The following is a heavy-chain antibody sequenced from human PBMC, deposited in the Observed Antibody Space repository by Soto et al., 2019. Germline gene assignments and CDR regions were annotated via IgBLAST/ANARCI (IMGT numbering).Heavy chain of an antibody. CDR2: IIPILGTA. J-gene: IGHJ4*02. Sequence: VQLVQSGAEVKTPGSSMKVSCLASGGAFSSYAISWVRQAPGQGLEWMGGIIPILGTANYAQKFQARVTITADESTTTAYMELSSLRSEDTAVYYCARSELNWNQLDHWGQGTLVTVSS. CDR3: ARSELNWNQLDH. CDR1: GGAFSSYA. D-gene: IGHD1-1*01. V-gene: IGHV1-69*01.